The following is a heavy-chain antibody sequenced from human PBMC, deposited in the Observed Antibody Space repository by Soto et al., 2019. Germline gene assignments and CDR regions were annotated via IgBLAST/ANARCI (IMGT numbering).Heavy chain of an antibody. J-gene: IGHJ6*02. D-gene: IGHD3-9*01. CDR1: GGTFSSYA. Sequence: SVKVSCKASGGTFSSYAISWVRQAPGQGLAWMGGIIPIFGTANYAQKFQGRVTITADESTSTAYMELSSLRSEDTAVYYCARQSGRSYYDILTGYPRAYYYYGMDVWGQGTTVTVSS. CDR3: ARQSGRSYYDILTGYPRAYYYYGMDV. CDR2: IIPIFGTA. V-gene: IGHV1-69*13.